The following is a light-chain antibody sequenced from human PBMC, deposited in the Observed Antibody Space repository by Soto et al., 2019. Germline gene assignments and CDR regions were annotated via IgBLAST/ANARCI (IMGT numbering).Light chain of an antibody. J-gene: IGKJ2*01. CDR1: QSVSSNF. CDR3: QQYGSSPYT. Sequence: EIVLTQSPGTLSLSPGERATLSCRASQSVSSNFLAWYQQKPGQAPRLLIYDASSRATGIPDRFSGSGSGTDFTLIIIRLEPEDFAVYYCQQYGSSPYTFGQGTKLEIK. V-gene: IGKV3-20*01. CDR2: DAS.